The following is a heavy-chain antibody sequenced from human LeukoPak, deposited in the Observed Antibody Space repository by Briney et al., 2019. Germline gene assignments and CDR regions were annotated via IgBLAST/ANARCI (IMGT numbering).Heavy chain of an antibody. D-gene: IGHD3-3*01. CDR3: ARFEGFLEWLLYS. V-gene: IGHV3-7*01. CDR2: IKQDGSEK. J-gene: IGHJ5*02. Sequence: GGSLRLFCAASGFTFSSYWMSWVRQAPGKGLEWVANIKQDGSEKYYVDSVKGRFTISRDNAKNSLYLQMNSLRAEDTAVYYCARFEGFLEWLLYSWGQGTLVTVSS. CDR1: GFTFSSYW.